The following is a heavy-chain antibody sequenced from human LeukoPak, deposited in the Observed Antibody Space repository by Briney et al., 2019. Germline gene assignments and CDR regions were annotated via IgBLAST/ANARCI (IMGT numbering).Heavy chain of an antibody. CDR2: INHSGST. CDR1: GGSFSGYY. J-gene: IGHJ4*02. V-gene: IGHV4-34*01. Sequence: SETLSLTCAVYGGSFSGYYWSWIRQPPGKGLEWIGEINHSGSTNYNPSLKSRVTISVDTSKNQFSLKLSSVTAADTAVYYCARGDQAFDYWGQGTLVTVSS. D-gene: IGHD2-2*01. CDR3: ARGDQAFDY.